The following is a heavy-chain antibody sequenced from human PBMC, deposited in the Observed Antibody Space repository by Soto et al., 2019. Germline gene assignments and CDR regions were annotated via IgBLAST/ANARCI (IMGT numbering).Heavy chain of an antibody. Sequence: QVQLVESGGGVVQPGRSLRLSCAASGFTFSSYGMHWVRQAPGKGLEWVAVISYDGSNKYYADSVKGRFTISRDNSKNTLYLQMNSLRAEDTAVYYCAKAMIVVFPIEDAFDIWGQGTMVTVSS. CDR1: GFTFSSYG. J-gene: IGHJ3*02. CDR2: ISYDGSNK. CDR3: AKAMIVVFPIEDAFDI. V-gene: IGHV3-30*18. D-gene: IGHD3-22*01.